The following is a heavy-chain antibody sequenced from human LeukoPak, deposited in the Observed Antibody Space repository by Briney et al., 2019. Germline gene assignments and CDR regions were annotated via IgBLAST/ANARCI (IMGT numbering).Heavy chain of an antibody. J-gene: IGHJ4*02. CDR2: IYYSGST. D-gene: IGHD6-6*01. Sequence: SETLSLTCTVSGGSISSYYWSWIRQPPGKGLEWIGYIYYSGSTNYNPSLKSRVTISVDTSKNQFSLKLSSVTAADTAVYYCGSSEYSSAAPDDWGQGTLVTVSS. CDR1: GGSISSYY. CDR3: GSSEYSSAAPDD. V-gene: IGHV4-59*01.